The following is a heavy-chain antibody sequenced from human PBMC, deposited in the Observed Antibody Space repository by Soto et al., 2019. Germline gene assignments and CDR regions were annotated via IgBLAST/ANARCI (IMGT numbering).Heavy chain of an antibody. Sequence: SETLSLTCAVYGGSVSGFYWNWIRQPPGKGLEWIGDINHSGTTNYNPSLKSRLTISVDTSKNQFSLKLSSVTAADTAVYYCARVGAGTTSAYYYYMDVWGKGTTVTVSS. CDR3: ARVGAGTTSAYYYYMDV. CDR2: INHSGTT. D-gene: IGHD1-7*01. J-gene: IGHJ6*03. V-gene: IGHV4-34*01. CDR1: GGSVSGFY.